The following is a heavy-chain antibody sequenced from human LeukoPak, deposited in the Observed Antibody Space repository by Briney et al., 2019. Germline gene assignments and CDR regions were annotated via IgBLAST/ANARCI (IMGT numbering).Heavy chain of an antibody. CDR2: ISYDGSKK. V-gene: IGHV3-30*18. CDR3: AKDLHPYCSGGSCYSPGDH. CDR1: GFTFSSYG. Sequence: PGRSLRLSCAASGFTFSSYGMHWVRQAPGKGLEWVAVISYDGSKKYYADSVKGRFTISRDNSKNTLYLQMNSLRAEDTAVYHCAKDLHPYCSGGSCYSPGDHWGQGTLVTVSS. J-gene: IGHJ4*02. D-gene: IGHD2-15*01.